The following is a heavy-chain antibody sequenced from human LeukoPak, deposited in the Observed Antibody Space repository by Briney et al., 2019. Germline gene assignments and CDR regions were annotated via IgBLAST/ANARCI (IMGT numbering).Heavy chain of an antibody. Sequence: GASVKVSCKASGYTFTNYFIHWVRQAPGQGLEWMGIINPIDGTTTYAQKFQGRVTMTRDMSTSTVYMELSSLRSDDTAVYYCARGYNWNYEHRFGPWGQGTLVTVSS. CDR2: INPIDGTT. CDR3: ARGYNWNYEHRFGP. D-gene: IGHD1-7*01. V-gene: IGHV1-46*01. J-gene: IGHJ5*02. CDR1: GYTFTNYF.